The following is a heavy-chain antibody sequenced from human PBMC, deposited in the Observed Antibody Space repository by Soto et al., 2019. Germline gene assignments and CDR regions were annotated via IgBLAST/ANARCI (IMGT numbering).Heavy chain of an antibody. CDR1: GFTFSDYY. V-gene: IGHV3-11*01. Sequence: GGSLRLSCAASGFTFSDYYMSWIRQAPGKGLEWVSYINSSGSTIYYADSVKGRFTISRDNAKNSLYLQMNSLRAEDTAVYYCARDVEVGYYYYYMDVWGKGTTVTVSS. CDR2: INSSGSTI. CDR3: ARDVEVGYYYYYMDV. J-gene: IGHJ6*03. D-gene: IGHD1-26*01.